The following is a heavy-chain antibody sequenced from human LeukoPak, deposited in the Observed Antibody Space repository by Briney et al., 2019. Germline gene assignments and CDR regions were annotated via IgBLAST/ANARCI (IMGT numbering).Heavy chain of an antibody. D-gene: IGHD3-22*01. CDR3: ARDRGRNYYDSSGWFDP. V-gene: IGHV4-30-2*01. J-gene: IGHJ5*02. CDR2: IYHSGST. Sequence: SETLSLTCAVSGGSISSGGYSWSWIRQPPGKGLEWIGYIYHSGSTYYNPSLKSRVTISVDRSKNQFSLKLSSVTAADTAVYYCARDRGRNYYDSSGWFDPWGQGTLVTVSS. CDR1: GGSISSGGYS.